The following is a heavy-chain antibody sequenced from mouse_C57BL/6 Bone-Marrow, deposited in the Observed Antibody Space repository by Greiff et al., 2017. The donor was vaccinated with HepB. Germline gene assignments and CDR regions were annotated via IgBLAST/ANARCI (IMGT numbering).Heavy chain of an antibody. J-gene: IGHJ4*01. Sequence: EVKVVESGPELVKPGASVKISCKASGYSFTGYYMNWVKQSPEKSLEWIGEINPSTGGTTYNQKFKAKATLTVDKSSSTAYMQLKSLTSEDSAVYYCARLGYYGPDYWGQGTSVTVSS. CDR1: GYSFTGYY. CDR2: INPSTGGT. CDR3: ARLGYYGPDY. V-gene: IGHV1-42*01. D-gene: IGHD1-1*01.